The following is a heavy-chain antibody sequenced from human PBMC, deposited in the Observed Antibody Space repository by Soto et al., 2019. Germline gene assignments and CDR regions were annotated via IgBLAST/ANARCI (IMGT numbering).Heavy chain of an antibody. V-gene: IGHV1-3*01. CDR3: ARVSLLDGVPAAFDY. J-gene: IGHJ4*02. CDR1: GYTFTSYA. Sequence: GASVKVSCKASGYTFTSYAMHWVRQAPGQRLEWMGWINAGNGNTKYSQKFQGRVTITRDTSASTAYMELSSLRSEDTAVYYCARVSLLDGVPAAFDYWGQGTLVTVSS. D-gene: IGHD2-2*01. CDR2: INAGNGNT.